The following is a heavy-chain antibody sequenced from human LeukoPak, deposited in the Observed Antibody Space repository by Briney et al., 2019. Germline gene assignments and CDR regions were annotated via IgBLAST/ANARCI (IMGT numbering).Heavy chain of an antibody. J-gene: IGHJ5*02. CDR2: IYYSGST. CDR3: ARHYGGLRFLEWSPPAWFDP. D-gene: IGHD3-3*01. Sequence: SETLSLTCTVSGGSLSSSSYYWGWIRQPPGTGLEWLGSIYYSGSTYYNPSLKSRVTISVDTSKNQFSLKLSSVTAADMAVYYCARHYGGLRFLEWSPPAWFDPWGQGTLVTVSS. CDR1: GGSLSSSSYY. V-gene: IGHV4-39*01.